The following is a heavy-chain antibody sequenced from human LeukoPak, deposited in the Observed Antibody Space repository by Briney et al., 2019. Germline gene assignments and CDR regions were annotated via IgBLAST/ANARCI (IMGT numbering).Heavy chain of an antibody. D-gene: IGHD6-25*01. Sequence: GGSLRLSCEVFGFTFTDYTMNWVRQVPGKGLEWVSSISSSSTFIYYADSVKGRFTISRDNAKESLYLQMNSLTVEDTAVYYCARDFIAASGDDFWGQGTLVTVSS. CDR1: GFTFTDYT. V-gene: IGHV3-21*01. J-gene: IGHJ4*02. CDR2: ISSSSTFI. CDR3: ARDFIAASGDDF.